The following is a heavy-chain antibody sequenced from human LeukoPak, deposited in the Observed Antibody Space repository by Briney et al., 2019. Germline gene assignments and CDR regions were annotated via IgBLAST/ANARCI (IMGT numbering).Heavy chain of an antibody. V-gene: IGHV3-53*01. Sequence: GGSLRLSCAASGFTVSSNYMSWVRQAPGTGLEWVSEIYSDGSTYYAASVKGRFSISRDKSKNTVYLQMNSLRAEDTAVYYCARRSGIAVAGAFDYWGQGTLVTVSS. CDR2: IYSDGST. D-gene: IGHD6-19*01. CDR1: GFTVSSNY. CDR3: ARRSGIAVAGAFDY. J-gene: IGHJ4*02.